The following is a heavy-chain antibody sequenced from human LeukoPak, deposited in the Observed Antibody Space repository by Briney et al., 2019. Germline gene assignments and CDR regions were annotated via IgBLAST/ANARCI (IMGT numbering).Heavy chain of an antibody. CDR2: ISWNSGSI. V-gene: IGHV3-9*01. CDR3: AKDITDYYGMDV. Sequence: PGGSLRLSCAASGFTFDDYAMHWVRQAPGKGLEWVSGISWNSGSIGYADSVKGRFTISRDNAKNSPYLQMNSLRAEDTALYYCAKDITDYYGMDVWGQGTTVTVSS. J-gene: IGHJ6*02. CDR1: GFTFDDYA.